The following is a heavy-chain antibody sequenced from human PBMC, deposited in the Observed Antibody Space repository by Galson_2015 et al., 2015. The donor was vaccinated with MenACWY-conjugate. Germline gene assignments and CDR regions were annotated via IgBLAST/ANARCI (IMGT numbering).Heavy chain of an antibody. CDR1: GFTVSSNY. D-gene: IGHD3-22*01. CDR3: AREMYYYDSSGSGYYFDY. J-gene: IGHJ4*02. V-gene: IGHV3-53*01. Sequence: SLRLSCAASGFTVSSNYMSWVRQAPGKGLEWVSVIYSGGSTYYADSVKGRFTISRDNSKNTLYLQMNSLRAEDTAVYYCAREMYYYDSSGSGYYFDYWGQGTLVTVSS. CDR2: IYSGGST.